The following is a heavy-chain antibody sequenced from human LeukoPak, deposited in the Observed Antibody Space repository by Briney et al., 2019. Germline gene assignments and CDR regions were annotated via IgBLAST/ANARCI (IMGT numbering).Heavy chain of an antibody. CDR3: GRYDSSGDYFDY. CDR2: IYSGGTT. CDR1: GFTVSSNY. Sequence: GGSLRLSCAVSGFTVSSNYMSWVRQAPGKGLEWVSVIYSGGTTYYADSVKGRFTISRDNSKNTLYLQMNSLGAEDTAVYYCGRYDSSGDYFDYWGQGTLVTVSS. J-gene: IGHJ4*02. D-gene: IGHD3-22*01. V-gene: IGHV3-53*01.